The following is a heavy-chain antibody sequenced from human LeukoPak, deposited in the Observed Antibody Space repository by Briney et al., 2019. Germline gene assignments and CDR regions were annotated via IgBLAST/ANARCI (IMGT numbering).Heavy chain of an antibody. D-gene: IGHD2-2*01. V-gene: IGHV4-34*01. CDR1: GESFSAYS. CDR2: INHSGST. CDR3: TRERSTPGINWFDP. Sequence: ASETLSLTCAVHGESFSAYSWNWIRQSPGKGLEWIGEINHSGSTNYNPSLKSRVTISVDTSKNQTSKRQFSLKLNSVTAADTAVYYCTRERSTPGINWFDPWGQGTLVTVSS. J-gene: IGHJ5*02.